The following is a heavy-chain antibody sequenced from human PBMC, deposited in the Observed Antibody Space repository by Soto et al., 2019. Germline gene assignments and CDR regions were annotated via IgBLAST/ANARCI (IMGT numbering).Heavy chain of an antibody. J-gene: IGHJ4*02. CDR1: GFTFSDYY. D-gene: IGHD6-19*01. V-gene: IGHV3-11*01. CDR3: ARENEQWVAADN. Sequence: VQLVESGGGLVKPGGSLRLSCAASGFTFSDYYMSWIRQAPGKGLEWVAYITSSGSTTYYADSVKGRFTISRDNAKNSLYLQMNSLRAEDTAVYYCARENEQWVAADNWGQGTLVTVSS. CDR2: ITSSGSTT.